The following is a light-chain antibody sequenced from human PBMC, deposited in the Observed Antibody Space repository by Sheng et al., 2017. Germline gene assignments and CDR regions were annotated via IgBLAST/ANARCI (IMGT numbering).Light chain of an antibody. V-gene: IGKV3-11*01. CDR2: DAS. Sequence: EIVLTQSPATLSLSPGERATLSCRASQSVTRFLAWYQQKPGQAPRLLIYDASSRATGTPARFSGSGSGTDFTLTISSLEPEDFAVYYCQQRYSWPLTFGGGTKVEI. J-gene: IGKJ4*01. CDR3: QQRYSWPLT. CDR1: QSVTRF.